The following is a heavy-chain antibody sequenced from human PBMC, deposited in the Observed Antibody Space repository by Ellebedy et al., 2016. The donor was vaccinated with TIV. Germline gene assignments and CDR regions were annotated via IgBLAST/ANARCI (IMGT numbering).Heavy chain of an antibody. CDR1: GFTFSDYA. D-gene: IGHD4-23*01. J-gene: IGHJ6*02. V-gene: IGHV3-7*03. CDR3: ARGEGVTMDV. CDR2: INEDGSET. Sequence: GESLKISCAASGFTFSDYAMSWVRQAPGKGLEWVANINEDGSETHYVDSVKGRFTISRDNAKGSVYVHMNSLRAEDTAMYYCARGEGVTMDVWGQGTTVTVSS.